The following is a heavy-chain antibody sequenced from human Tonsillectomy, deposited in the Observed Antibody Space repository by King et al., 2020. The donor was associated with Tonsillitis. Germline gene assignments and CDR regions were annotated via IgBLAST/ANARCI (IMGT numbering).Heavy chain of an antibody. J-gene: IGHJ4*02. CDR2: IKQDGSEK. D-gene: IGHD3-10*01. Sequence: VQLVESGGGLVQPGGSLRLSCAASGFTFSTYCMNWVRQAPGKGLEWVANIKQDGSEKYYVDSVKGRFTISRDNAKNSLYLQMNSLRAEDTAVYYCARDLELLWFGELLTGGFDYGGGGTLVTVSS. CDR1: GFTFSTYC. CDR3: ARDLELLWFGELLTGGFDY. V-gene: IGHV3-7*03.